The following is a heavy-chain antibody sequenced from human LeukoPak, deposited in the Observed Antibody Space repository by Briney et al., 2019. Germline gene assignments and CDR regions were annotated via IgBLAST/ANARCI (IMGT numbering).Heavy chain of an antibody. CDR2: IYYSGST. D-gene: IGHD6-19*01. J-gene: IGHJ5*02. CDR1: GGSISSYY. V-gene: IGHV4-59*12. CDR3: ARNIAVAGTLVHWFDP. Sequence: PSETLSLTCTVSGGSISSYYWSWIRQPPGKGLEWIGYIYYSGSTYYNPSLKSRVTISVDTSKNQFSLKLSSVTAADTAVYYCARNIAVAGTLVHWFDPWAREPWSPSPQ.